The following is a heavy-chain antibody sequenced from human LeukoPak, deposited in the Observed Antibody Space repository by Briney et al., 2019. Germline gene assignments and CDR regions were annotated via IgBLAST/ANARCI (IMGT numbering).Heavy chain of an antibody. CDR3: AKDLGRTGAGWFDP. J-gene: IGHJ5*02. Sequence: PGGSLRLSCAASGFTFDEYAMHWVRQAPGKGLEWVSLISGDAVNTYYADSVKGRFTISRDNSKDSLYLQMNSLRTEDTALYYCAKDLGRTGAGWFDPWGQGMLVTVSS. CDR1: GFTFDEYA. D-gene: IGHD1-14*01. CDR2: ISGDAVNT. V-gene: IGHV3-43*02.